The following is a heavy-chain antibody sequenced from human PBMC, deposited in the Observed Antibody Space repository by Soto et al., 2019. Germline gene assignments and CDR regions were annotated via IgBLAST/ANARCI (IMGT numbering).Heavy chain of an antibody. CDR1: GIPVSSNY. V-gene: IGHV3-53*04. D-gene: IGHD3-10*01. CDR2: LHSGGDT. J-gene: IGHJ6*02. CDR3: ARDGPYYYASRMDV. Sequence: EVQLVESGGGLVQPGGSLRLSCVASGIPVSSNYMTWVRQAPVKVLEWVSVLHSGGDTYYANSVKGRFTIYRHDSTNKLYLQMNSLTPEDTAVYYCARDGPYYYASRMDVWGQGTTVTVSS.